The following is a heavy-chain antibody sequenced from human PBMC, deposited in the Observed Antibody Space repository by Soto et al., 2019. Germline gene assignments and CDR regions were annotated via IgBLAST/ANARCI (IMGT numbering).Heavy chain of an antibody. CDR1: GGSVSSGPYH. V-gene: IGHV4-61*01. Sequence: QVQLQESGQGLVKTSETLSLTCTVSGGSVSSGPYHWNWVRQPPGKGLEWIGHISYSGTANYNPSLRGRVIMATDTSMNQCSLRLTSVNAADTAVYYCMRSHGAYWGQGALVTVSP. D-gene: IGHD2-8*01. CDR3: MRSHGAY. J-gene: IGHJ4*02. CDR2: ISYSGTA.